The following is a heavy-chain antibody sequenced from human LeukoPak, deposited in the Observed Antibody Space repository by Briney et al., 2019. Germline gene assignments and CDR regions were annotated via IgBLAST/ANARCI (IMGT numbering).Heavy chain of an antibody. Sequence: SETLSLTCTVSGGSISSSSYYWGWIRQPPGKGLEWIGSIYYSGSTYYNPSLKSRVTISVDTSKNQFSLKLSSVTAADTAVYYCARLPVRRGYCSGGSCEPKYYFDYWGQGTLVTVSS. J-gene: IGHJ4*02. CDR3: ARLPVRRGYCSGGSCEPKYYFDY. CDR2: IYYSGST. CDR1: GGSISSSSYY. V-gene: IGHV4-39*01. D-gene: IGHD2-15*01.